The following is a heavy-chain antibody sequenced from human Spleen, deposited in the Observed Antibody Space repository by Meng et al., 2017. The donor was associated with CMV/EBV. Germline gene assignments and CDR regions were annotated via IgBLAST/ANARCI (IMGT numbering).Heavy chain of an antibody. CDR2: ISWNSDGI. CDR3: VKSYSRFCSGGSCYSGFDF. V-gene: IGHV3-9*01. CDR1: GFNFDDYA. J-gene: IGHJ4*02. D-gene: IGHD2-15*01. Sequence: GGSLRLSCAASGFNFDDYAMHWIRQAPGKGLEWVSGISWNSDGIGYGASVKGRFTISRDNAKNSVYLQMNSLRVEDTAFYYCVKSYSRFCSGGSCYSGFDFWGQGTLVTVSS.